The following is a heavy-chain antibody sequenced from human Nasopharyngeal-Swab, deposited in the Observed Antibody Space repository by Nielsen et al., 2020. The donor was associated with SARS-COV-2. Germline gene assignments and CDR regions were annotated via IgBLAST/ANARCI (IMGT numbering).Heavy chain of an antibody. D-gene: IGHD2-2*01. CDR2: INHSGST. Sequence: LPWIGEINHSGSTNYNPSLKSRVTISVDTSKNQFSLKLSSVTAADTAVYYCARIEDCSSTSCYDYFDYWGQGTLVTVSS. J-gene: IGHJ4*02. CDR3: ARIEDCSSTSCYDYFDY. V-gene: IGHV4-34*01.